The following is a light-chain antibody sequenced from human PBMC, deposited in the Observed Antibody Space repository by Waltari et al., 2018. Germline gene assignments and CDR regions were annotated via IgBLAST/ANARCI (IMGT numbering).Light chain of an antibody. CDR2: GTP. Sequence: ELVLTQSPGTLSLSPGERATLSCRASQSVSRALARDQQKPGQAPRLLIYGTPNRATGIPDRFSGSGSGTDFSLTISRLEPEDVAVYFCQHYVRLPATFGQGTKVEIK. V-gene: IGKV3-20*01. CDR1: QSVSRA. J-gene: IGKJ1*01. CDR3: QHYVRLPAT.